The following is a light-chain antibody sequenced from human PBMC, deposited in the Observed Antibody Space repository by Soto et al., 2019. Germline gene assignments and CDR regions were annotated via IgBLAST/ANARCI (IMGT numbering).Light chain of an antibody. Sequence: QSVLTQPASVSGSPGQSITISCTGTSSDVGNYNYVSWYQQHPGKAPKLMIYEVSNRPSGVSNRFSGSKSGNTASLTISGLQAEDEADYYCSSYTSSSVVFGGGTKLTVL. CDR2: EVS. CDR3: SSYTSSSVV. V-gene: IGLV2-14*01. J-gene: IGLJ2*01. CDR1: SSDVGNYNY.